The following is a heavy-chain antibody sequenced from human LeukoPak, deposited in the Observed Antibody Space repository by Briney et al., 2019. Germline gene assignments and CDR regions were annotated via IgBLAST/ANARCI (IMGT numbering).Heavy chain of an antibody. J-gene: IGHJ3*02. CDR1: GGTFSSYA. CDR3: ARAGLIVGARGGDAFDI. D-gene: IGHD1-26*01. Sequence: SVKVSCKASGGTFSSYAISWVRQAPGQGLEWMGGIIPIFGTANYAQKFQGRVTITADESTSTAYMELSSLRSEDTAVYYCARAGLIVGARGGDAFDIWGQGTMVTVSS. V-gene: IGHV1-69*13. CDR2: IIPIFGTA.